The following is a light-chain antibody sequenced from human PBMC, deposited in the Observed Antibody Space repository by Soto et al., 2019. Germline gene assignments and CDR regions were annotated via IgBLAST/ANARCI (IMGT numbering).Light chain of an antibody. Sequence: QSALTQPASVSGSPGQSITIFCTGTSSDIGGYKYVSWYQQRPGKPPKLMIYDVTNRPSGVSNRFSGSKSGSTASLTISGLQAEDEGDYYCSSYTNRNTMVFGGGTKLTVL. CDR2: DVT. V-gene: IGLV2-14*03. CDR3: SSYTNRNTMV. CDR1: SSDIGGYKY. J-gene: IGLJ3*02.